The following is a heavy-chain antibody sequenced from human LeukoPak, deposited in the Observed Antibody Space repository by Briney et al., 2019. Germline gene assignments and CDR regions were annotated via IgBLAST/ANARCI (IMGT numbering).Heavy chain of an antibody. CDR1: GYTFTSYG. CDR2: MNPNSGNT. V-gene: IGHV1-18*01. Sequence: GASVKVSCKASGYTFTSYGINWVRQATGQGLEWMGWMNPNSGNTNYAQKLQGRVTMTTDTSTSTAYMELRSLRSDDTAVYYCARERGLELRGWFDPWGQGTLVTVSS. D-gene: IGHD1-7*01. J-gene: IGHJ5*02. CDR3: ARERGLELRGWFDP.